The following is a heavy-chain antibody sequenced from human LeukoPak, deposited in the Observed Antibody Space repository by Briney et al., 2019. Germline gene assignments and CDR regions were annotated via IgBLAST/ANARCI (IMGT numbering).Heavy chain of an antibody. CDR2: IYYSGST. J-gene: IGHJ5*02. CDR3: ARHPQLLYENNWFDP. D-gene: IGHD2-2*02. V-gene: IGHV4-39*01. CDR1: GGSVSSSNYY. Sequence: TSETLSLTCTVSGGSVSSSNYYWGWVRQPPGKGLEWIGSIYYSGSTYYKPSLKSRVTISVDTSKNQFSLKLSSVTAADTAVYYCARHPQLLYENNWFDPWGLGTLVTVSS.